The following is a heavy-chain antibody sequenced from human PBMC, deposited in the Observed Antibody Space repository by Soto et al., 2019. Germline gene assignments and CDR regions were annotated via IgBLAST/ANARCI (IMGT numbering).Heavy chain of an antibody. D-gene: IGHD6-13*01. CDR3: AKGLSGSSWYGRAQH. Sequence: EVQLVESGGGLVQPGRSLRLSCAASGFTFDDYAMHWVRQAPGKGLEWVSGISWNSGIIGYAASVKGQFTISRDNAKDSLHTQMTSLRAEDPALYRWAKGLSGSSWYGRAQHGGHCTLVTVSS. CDR1: GFTFDDYA. J-gene: IGHJ1*01. V-gene: IGHV3-9*01. CDR2: ISWNSGII.